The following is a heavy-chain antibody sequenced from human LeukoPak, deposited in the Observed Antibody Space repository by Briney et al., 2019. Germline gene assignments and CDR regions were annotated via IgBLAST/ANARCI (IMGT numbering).Heavy chain of an antibody. CDR2: IFSNGGT. Sequence: SETLSLTCTVSGASISSGPYFWGWIRQPPAKGLEWIGGIFSNGGTYYNPSLKSRILISGDSSKNHVFLNLTSVTATGTAVYYCARSFDSAMAPYDKWGQGTLVTVSS. J-gene: IGHJ4*02. D-gene: IGHD5-18*01. V-gene: IGHV4-39*02. CDR1: GASISSGPYF. CDR3: ARSFDSAMAPYDK.